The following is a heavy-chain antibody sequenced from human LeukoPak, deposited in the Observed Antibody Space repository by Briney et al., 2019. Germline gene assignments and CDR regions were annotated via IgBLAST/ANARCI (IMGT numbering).Heavy chain of an antibody. CDR3: TRDGSSDGSGSYSYYYYYMDV. CDR1: GFTFSGSA. J-gene: IGHJ6*03. CDR2: IRSKANSYAT. Sequence: GGSLRLSCAASGFTFSGSAMHWVRQASGKGLEWVGRIRSKANSYATAYAASVKGRFTISRDDSKNTAYLQMNSLKTEDTAVYYCTRDGSSDGSGSYSYYYYYMDVWGKGTTVTVSS. V-gene: IGHV3-73*01. D-gene: IGHD3-10*01.